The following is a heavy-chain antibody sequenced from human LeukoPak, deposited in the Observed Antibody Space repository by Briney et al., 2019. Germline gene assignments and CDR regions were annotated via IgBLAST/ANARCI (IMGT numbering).Heavy chain of an antibody. CDR1: GYTFTNYH. CDR2: INPDTGDK. J-gene: IGHJ4*02. D-gene: IGHD2-21*02. V-gene: IGHV1-8*03. CDR3: ARTTSMTASGYDY. Sequence: ASVKVSCKPSGYTFTNYHINWVRQASGQGLEWMTWINPDTGDKGYARKFQDRVTITTDTSISTAYMELSSLSSEDTAVYFCARTTSMTASGYDYWGKGTLVSVSS.